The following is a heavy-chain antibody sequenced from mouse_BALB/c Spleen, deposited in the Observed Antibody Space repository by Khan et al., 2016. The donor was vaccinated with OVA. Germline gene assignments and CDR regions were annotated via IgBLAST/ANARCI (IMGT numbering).Heavy chain of an antibody. J-gene: IGHJ2*01. CDR2: IYPYNDDT. CDR1: GYTFTSYV. CDR3: AKNHRYDVYFDY. D-gene: IGHD2-14*01. V-gene: IGHV1S136*01. Sequence: VQLQQSGPELVKPGASVKMSCKASGYTFTSYVMHWLRQKPGQGLEWIGYIYPYNDDTKYNEKFKGKATLTSDKSSSTAYMELSSLTSEDSAVYYCAKNHRYDVYFDYWGQGTTLTVSS.